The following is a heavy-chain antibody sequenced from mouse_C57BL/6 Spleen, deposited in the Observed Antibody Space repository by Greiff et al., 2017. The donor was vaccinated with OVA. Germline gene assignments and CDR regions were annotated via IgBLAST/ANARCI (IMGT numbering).Heavy chain of an antibody. CDR1: GYAFSSSW. CDR3: SRDFDY. J-gene: IGHJ2*01. D-gene: IGHD1-1*01. CDR2: IYPGDGDT. Sequence: QVQLQQSGPELVKPGASVKISCKASGYAFSSSWMNWVKQRPGKGLEWIGRIYPGDGDTTYNGKFKGKATLTADKSSSTAYMQLSGLTSTDSSVYFCSRDFDYWGQGTTLTVSS. V-gene: IGHV1-82*01.